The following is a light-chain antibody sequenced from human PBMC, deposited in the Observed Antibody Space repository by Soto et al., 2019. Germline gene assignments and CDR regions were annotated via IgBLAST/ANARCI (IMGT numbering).Light chain of an antibody. CDR1: QSINNNY. Sequence: EVVLTQSPGTLSLSPGERGTLSCRGSQSINNNYLAWYQQRPGQAPRLLIYGSSDRATGIPDRFSGSGSGTDFTLTISRLEPEDFAVYYCHQYGSSPPYTFGQGTKLEI. CDR3: HQYGSSPPYT. CDR2: GSS. J-gene: IGKJ2*01. V-gene: IGKV3-20*01.